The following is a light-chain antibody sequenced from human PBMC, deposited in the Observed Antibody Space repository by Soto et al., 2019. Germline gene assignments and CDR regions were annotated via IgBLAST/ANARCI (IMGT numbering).Light chain of an antibody. CDR3: SSYTARNSMV. CDR2: EVT. V-gene: IGLV2-14*01. J-gene: IGLJ2*01. Sequence: QSALTQPASVSGSPGQSLTISCTGTSSDVGGYNYVSWYQQHPGRAPKLMIYEVTHRPSGVSDRFSGSKSGNTASLTISGLQTEDEADYFCSSYTARNSMVIGGGTQLTVL. CDR1: SSDVGGYNY.